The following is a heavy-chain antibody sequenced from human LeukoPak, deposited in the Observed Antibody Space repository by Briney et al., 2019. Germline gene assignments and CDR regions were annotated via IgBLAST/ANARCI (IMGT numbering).Heavy chain of an antibody. CDR2: IRYDGSNK. J-gene: IGHJ4*02. V-gene: IGHV3-30*02. Sequence: PGGSLRLSCAASGFTFSSYGMHWVHQAPGKGLEWVASIRYDGSNKYYADSVKGRFTISRDNSKNTLYLQMNSLRAEDTAVYYCAKVTSSGWYHIIDYWGQGTLVTVSS. CDR3: AKVTSSGWYHIIDY. D-gene: IGHD6-19*01. CDR1: GFTFSSYG.